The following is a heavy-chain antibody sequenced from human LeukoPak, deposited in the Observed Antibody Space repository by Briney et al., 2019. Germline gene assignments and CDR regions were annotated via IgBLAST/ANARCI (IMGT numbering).Heavy chain of an antibody. Sequence: GASVKVSCKASGYTFTSYDISWVRQAPGQGLEWMGGIIPIFGTANCAQKFQGRVTITADKSTSTAYMELSSLRSEDTAVYYCARKVPNDSSGYYYRGQFDPWGQGTLVTVSS. J-gene: IGHJ5*02. CDR2: IIPIFGTA. CDR3: ARKVPNDSSGYYYRGQFDP. D-gene: IGHD3-22*01. V-gene: IGHV1-69*06. CDR1: GYTFTSYD.